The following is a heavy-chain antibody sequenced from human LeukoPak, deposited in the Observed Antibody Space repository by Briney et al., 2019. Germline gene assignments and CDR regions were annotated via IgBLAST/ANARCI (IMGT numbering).Heavy chain of an antibody. CDR2: IKQDGSEK. V-gene: IGHV3-7*03. Sequence: PGGSLRLSCAASGFTFSSYWMSWVRQAPGKGLEWVANIKQDGSEKYYVDSVKGRFTISRDNAKNSLYLQMNSLRAEDTAVYYCARDSVVVVPAAMDRGFDYWGQGTLVTVSS. J-gene: IGHJ4*02. D-gene: IGHD2-2*01. CDR1: GFTFSSYW. CDR3: ARDSVVVVPAAMDRGFDY.